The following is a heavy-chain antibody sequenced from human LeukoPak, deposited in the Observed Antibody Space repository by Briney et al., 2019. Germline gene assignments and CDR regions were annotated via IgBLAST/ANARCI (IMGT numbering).Heavy chain of an antibody. Sequence: SETLSLTCAVSGGSITSSNWWSWVRQPPGKGLEWIGEIYHSGTTNYNPSLKNRVTMSVDTSKNQFSLKLSSVTAADTAVYYCARVNSSSWPHYYYYMDVWGKGTTVTVSS. CDR3: ARVNSSSWPHYYYYMDV. V-gene: IGHV4-4*02. CDR2: IYHSGTT. CDR1: GGSITSSNW. J-gene: IGHJ6*03. D-gene: IGHD6-13*01.